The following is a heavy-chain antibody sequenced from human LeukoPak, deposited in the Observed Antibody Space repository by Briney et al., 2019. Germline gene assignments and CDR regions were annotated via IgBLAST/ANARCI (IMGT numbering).Heavy chain of an antibody. CDR2: INHSGST. D-gene: IGHD3-3*01. CDR3: ARVQGDFWSGYLSWFDP. Sequence: PSETLSLTCAVYGGSFSGYYWSWIRQPPGKGLEWIGEINHSGSTNYNPSLKSRVTISVDTSKNQFSLKLSSVTAADTAVYYCARVQGDFWSGYLSWFDPWGQGTLVTVSS. V-gene: IGHV4-34*01. CDR1: GGSFSGYY. J-gene: IGHJ5*02.